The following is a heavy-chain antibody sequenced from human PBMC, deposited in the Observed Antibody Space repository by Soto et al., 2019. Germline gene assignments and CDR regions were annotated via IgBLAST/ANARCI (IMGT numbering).Heavy chain of an antibody. V-gene: IGHV3-15*07. Sequence: EVQLVESGGGLVKPGGSLRLSCAASGFTFSNAWMNWVRQAPGKGLEWVGRIKSKTDGGTTDYAAPVKGRFTISRDDSKNTLYLQMNSLKTEDTAVYYCTTYLHITNIGGRWDLFDYWGQGTLVTVSS. D-gene: IGHD3-3*01. CDR3: TTYLHITNIGGRWDLFDY. CDR2: IKSKTDGGTT. CDR1: GFTFSNAW. J-gene: IGHJ4*02.